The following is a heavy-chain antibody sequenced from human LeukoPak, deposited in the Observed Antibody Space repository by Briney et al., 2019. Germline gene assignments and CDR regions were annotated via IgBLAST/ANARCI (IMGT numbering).Heavy chain of an antibody. D-gene: IGHD3-3*01. CDR2: IYTSGST. V-gene: IGHV4-61*02. CDR3: ARSDFWSGFYYYGMDV. J-gene: IGHJ6*02. CDR1: GGSISSGSYY. Sequence: SETPSLTCTVSGGSISSGSYYWSWIRQPAGKGLEWIGRIYTSGSTNYNPSLKSRVTISVDTSKNQFSLKLSSVTAADTAVYYCARSDFWSGFYYYGMDVWGQGTTVTVSS.